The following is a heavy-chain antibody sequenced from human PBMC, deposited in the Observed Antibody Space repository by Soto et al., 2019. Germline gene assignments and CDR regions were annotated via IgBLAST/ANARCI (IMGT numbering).Heavy chain of an antibody. Sequence: ASVKVSCKASGGTFSSYAISWVRQAPGQGLEWMGGIIPIFGTANYAQKFQGRVTITADESTSTAYMELSSLRSEDMAVYYCARLVGPVWGSYRFEDADGMDVWGQGTTVTVSS. V-gene: IGHV1-69*13. CDR2: IIPIFGTA. J-gene: IGHJ6*02. CDR3: ARLVGPVWGSYRFEDADGMDV. CDR1: GGTFSSYA. D-gene: IGHD3-16*02.